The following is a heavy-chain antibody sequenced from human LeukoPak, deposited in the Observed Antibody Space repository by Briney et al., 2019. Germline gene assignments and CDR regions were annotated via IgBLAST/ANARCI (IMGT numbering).Heavy chain of an antibody. CDR1: GFTFSSYA. CDR2: ISGSGGST. D-gene: IGHD3-22*01. V-gene: IGHV3-23*01. CDR3: AKAAWYYYDSSGYYPSPYYYGMDV. J-gene: IGHJ6*02. Sequence: GGSLRLSCAASGFTFSSYAMSWVRQAPGKGLEWVSAISGSGGSTYYADSVKGRFTISRDNSKNTLYLQMNSLRAEDTAVYYCAKAAWYYYDSSGYYPSPYYYGMDVWGQGTTVTVSS.